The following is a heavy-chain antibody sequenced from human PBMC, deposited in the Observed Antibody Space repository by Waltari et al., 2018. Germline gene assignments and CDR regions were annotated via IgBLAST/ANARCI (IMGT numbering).Heavy chain of an antibody. J-gene: IGHJ6*03. Sequence: QVQLQESGPGLLKSSGTLSLTCSVSGDSIIGYFWSWVRQPAGKKMEWIGRIHSTGNSDPNPSLKSRISMSVDTSKNQVSLNLTSVTAADTAVYYCARDRVESEFYYYYHMDVWGRGNAVIISS. CDR3: ARDRVESEFYYYYHMDV. D-gene: IGHD3-10*01. CDR2: IHSTGNS. V-gene: IGHV4-4*07. CDR1: GDSIIGYF.